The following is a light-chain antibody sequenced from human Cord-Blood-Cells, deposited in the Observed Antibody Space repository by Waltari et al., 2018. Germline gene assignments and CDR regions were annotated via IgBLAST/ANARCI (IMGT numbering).Light chain of an antibody. CDR3: QQYNNWPPWT. Sequence: EIVMTQSPATLSVSPGERATLSYRASQRVSSNLAWYQQKPGQAPRLLIYGASTRATGIPARFRGSGSGTEFTLTISSLQSEDFAVYYCQQYNNWPPWTFGQGTKVEIK. J-gene: IGKJ1*01. CDR2: GAS. CDR1: QRVSSN. V-gene: IGKV3-15*01.